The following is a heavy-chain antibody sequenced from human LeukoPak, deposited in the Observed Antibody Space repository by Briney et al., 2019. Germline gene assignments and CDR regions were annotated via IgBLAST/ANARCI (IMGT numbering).Heavy chain of an antibody. V-gene: IGHV3-23*01. J-gene: IGHJ6*04. CDR3: AKDVDSSSWDYYGMDV. CDR2: ISGRGGST. D-gene: IGHD6-13*01. CDR1: GFTFSSYA. Sequence: GGSLRLSCAASGFTFSSYAMTWVRQAPGKGLEWVSAISGRGGSTYYADSVKGRFTISRDNSKNTLYLQMNSLRAEDTAVYYCAKDVDSSSWDYYGMDVWGKGTTVTVSS.